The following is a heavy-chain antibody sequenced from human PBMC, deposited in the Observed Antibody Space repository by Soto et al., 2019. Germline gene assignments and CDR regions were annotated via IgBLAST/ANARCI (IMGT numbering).Heavy chain of an antibody. V-gene: IGHV3-30-3*01. CDR2: ISYDGSNK. J-gene: IGHJ4*02. CDR3: ARALRSGSYRYFDH. Sequence: QVQLVESGGGVVQPGRSLRLSCAASGFTFSSYAMHWVRQAPGKGLEWVAVISYDGSNKYYADSVKGRFTISRDNSKNTLYLQMNSLRAEDTAVYYCARALRSGSYRYFDHWGQGTLVTVSS. D-gene: IGHD1-26*01. CDR1: GFTFSSYA.